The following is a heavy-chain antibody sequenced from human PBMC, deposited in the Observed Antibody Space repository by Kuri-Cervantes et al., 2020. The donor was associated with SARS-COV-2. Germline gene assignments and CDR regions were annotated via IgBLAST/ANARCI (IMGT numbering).Heavy chain of an antibody. CDR2: ISYDGSNK. Sequence: GGSLRLSCAASGFTFSSYAMHWVRQAPGKGLEWVAVISYDGSNKYYADSVKGRFTISRDNAKNSLYLQMSSLRAEDTAVYYCARCRGGYYDSSGFYDGDAFDIWGQGTMVTVSS. V-gene: IGHV3-30-3*01. D-gene: IGHD3-22*01. J-gene: IGHJ3*02. CDR3: ARCRGGYYDSSGFYDGDAFDI. CDR1: GFTFSSYA.